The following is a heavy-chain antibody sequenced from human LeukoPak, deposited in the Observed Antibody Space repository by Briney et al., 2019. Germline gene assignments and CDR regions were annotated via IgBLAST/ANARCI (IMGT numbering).Heavy chain of an antibody. CDR2: IYYSGST. J-gene: IGHJ4*02. CDR1: GGSISSGGYY. D-gene: IGHD1-1*01. V-gene: IGHV4-31*03. CDR3: ARRETGRSYYFDY. Sequence: SETLSLTCTVSGGSISSGGYYWSWIRQHPGKGLGWIGYIYYSGSTYYNPSLKSRVTISVDTSKNQFSLKLSSVTAADTAVYYCARRETGRSYYFDYWGQGTLVTVSS.